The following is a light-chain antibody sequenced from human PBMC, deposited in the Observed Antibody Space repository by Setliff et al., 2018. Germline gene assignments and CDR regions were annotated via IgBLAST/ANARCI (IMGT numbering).Light chain of an antibody. CDR1: QSISNW. J-gene: IGKJ1*01. Sequence: DIQMTQSPSTLSASVGDRVTITCRASQSISNWLAWFQQKPGKAPKLLIYKASNFQSGVPSRFSGSASGTEFTLTISSLQPEDFATYYCQEYDLTRTFGQGTKVDIK. CDR2: KAS. CDR3: QEYDLTRT. V-gene: IGKV1-5*03.